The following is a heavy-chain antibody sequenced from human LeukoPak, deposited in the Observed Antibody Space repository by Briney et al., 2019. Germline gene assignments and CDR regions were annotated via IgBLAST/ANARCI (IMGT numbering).Heavy chain of an antibody. J-gene: IGHJ5*02. V-gene: IGHV4-34*01. CDR2: INHSGST. Sequence: SETLSLTCAVYGGSFSGYYWSYIRQPPGKGLEWIGEINHSGSTNYRPSLKSRVTISVDTSKNQFSLKLSSVTAADTAVYYCARTRIVVVPAAKNWFDPWGQGTLVTVSS. CDR3: ARTRIVVVPAAKNWFDP. CDR1: GGSFSGYY. D-gene: IGHD2-2*01.